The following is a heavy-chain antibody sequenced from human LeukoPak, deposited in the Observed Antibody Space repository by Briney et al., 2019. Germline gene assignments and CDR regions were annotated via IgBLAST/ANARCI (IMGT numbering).Heavy chain of an antibody. V-gene: IGHV4-39*01. CDR3: TRLSKGRYFDYIFDY. D-gene: IGHD3-9*01. CDR1: GGSVSSTEFY. J-gene: IGHJ4*02. CDR2: IYYSGST. Sequence: SETLSLTCTVSGGSVSSTEFYWGWIRQPPGKGLQWVGNIYYSGSTYYNPSLTGRVTMSVDTSKNQFSPKMPSVTAADTAVYYCTRLSKGRYFDYIFDYWGQGSLVTVSS.